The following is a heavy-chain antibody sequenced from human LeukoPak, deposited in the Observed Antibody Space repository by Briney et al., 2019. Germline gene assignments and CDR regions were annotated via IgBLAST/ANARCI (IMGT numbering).Heavy chain of an antibody. Sequence: SVKVSCKASGGTFSSYAISWVRQAPGQGLEWMGRIIPILGIANYAQKFQGRVTITADKSTSTAYMELSSLRSEDTAVYYCASYNAAGSYNWFDPWGQGTLVTVSS. V-gene: IGHV1-69*04. J-gene: IGHJ5*02. CDR2: IIPILGIA. CDR3: ASYNAAGSYNWFDP. D-gene: IGHD6-13*01. CDR1: GGTFSSYA.